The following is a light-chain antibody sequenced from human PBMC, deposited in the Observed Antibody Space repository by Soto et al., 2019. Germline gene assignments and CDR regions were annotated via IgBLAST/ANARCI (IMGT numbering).Light chain of an antibody. V-gene: IGLV2-14*01. CDR3: AAWDDSLGGHV. Sequence: QSALTQPASVSGSPGQSITISCIGTSSDVGGYNYVSWYQQHPGKAPKLMIYEVSNRPSGVSNRFSGSKSGNTASLTISGLQAEDEADYYCAAWDDSLGGHVFGTGTKVTVL. CDR2: EVS. CDR1: SSDVGGYNY. J-gene: IGLJ1*01.